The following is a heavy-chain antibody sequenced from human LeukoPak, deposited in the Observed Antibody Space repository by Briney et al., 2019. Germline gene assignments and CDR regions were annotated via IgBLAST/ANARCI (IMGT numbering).Heavy chain of an antibody. V-gene: IGHV4-34*08. CDR1: GFTVSTNY. J-gene: IGHJ4*02. CDR2: INHSGNT. D-gene: IGHD4-17*01. CDR3: ATKDGGYSNYVDY. Sequence: GSLRLSCAASGFTVSTNYMSWVRQAPGKGLEWIGEINHSGNTNYNPSLKSRVTMSVDTSNSQFSLKLSSVTAADTAVYYCATKDGGYSNYVDYWGQGTLVTVSS.